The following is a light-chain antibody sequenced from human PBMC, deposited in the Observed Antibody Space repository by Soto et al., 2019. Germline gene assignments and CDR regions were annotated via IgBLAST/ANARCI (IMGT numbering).Light chain of an antibody. Sequence: VLTQSPATLSLSPGERATLSCRASQSIHTSLAWYQQKSGKPPRLVIYDSTLRANGVPDRFGGIRSATEFTLTTNSLEPDDFAVYYGQQRNVWPPITFGQGTRLEIK. J-gene: IGKJ5*01. CDR1: QSIHTS. CDR3: QQRNVWPPIT. V-gene: IGKV3-11*01. CDR2: DST.